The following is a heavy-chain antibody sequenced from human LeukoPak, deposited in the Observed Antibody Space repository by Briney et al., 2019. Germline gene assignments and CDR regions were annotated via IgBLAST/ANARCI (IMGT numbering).Heavy chain of an antibody. Sequence: SETLSLTCAVSGYSISSGYYWGWIRQPPGKGQEWIGSIYHSGGTSYNPSLTSRVTIIVDTSKNQFSLKLRTVTAADKAAAYFALLYCDYQRDWFEPWGQGTLVTVSS. CDR1: GYSISSGYY. D-gene: IGHD4-17*01. CDR3: ALLYCDYQRDWFEP. J-gene: IGHJ5*02. V-gene: IGHV4-38-2*01. CDR2: IYHSGGT.